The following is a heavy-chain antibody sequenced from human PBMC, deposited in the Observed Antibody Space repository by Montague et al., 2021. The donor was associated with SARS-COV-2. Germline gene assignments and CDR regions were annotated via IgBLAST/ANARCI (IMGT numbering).Heavy chain of an antibody. CDR1: SGSLSNNY. CDR2: MYETGNM. Sequence: SETLSLTCTVSSGSLSNNYWSWIRQSPDKGLEWIGYMYETGNMIYNPSLRSRVSISADTSQSQLSLRLTSVTAADSARYYCARNLAYWGQGVLVTV. V-gene: IGHV4-4*09. J-gene: IGHJ4*02. CDR3: ARNLAY.